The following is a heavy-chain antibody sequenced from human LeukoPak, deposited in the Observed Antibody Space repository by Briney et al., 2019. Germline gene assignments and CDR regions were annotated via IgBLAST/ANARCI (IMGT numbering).Heavy chain of an antibody. CDR1: GGSISSGGYY. Sequence: PSQTLSLTCTVSGGSISSGGYYWSWIRQHPGKGLEWIGYIYYSGSTYYNPSLRSRVTLSIDTSKNQFSLMLTSVTAADTAVYYCARDTLPRYWGQGTLVTVSS. V-gene: IGHV4-31*03. CDR2: IYYSGST. CDR3: ARDTLPRY. J-gene: IGHJ4*02.